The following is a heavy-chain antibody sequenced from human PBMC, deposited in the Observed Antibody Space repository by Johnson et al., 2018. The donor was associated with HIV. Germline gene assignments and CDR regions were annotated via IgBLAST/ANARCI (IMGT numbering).Heavy chain of an antibody. Sequence: VQLVESGGGLVQPGGSLRLSCAASGFTFSSYDMHWVRQATGKGLEWVSAIGTAGDTYYPGSVKGRFTISRENAKNTLYLQMNSLRAEDTAVYYCARPSLYGVGWAFDIWGQGTMVTVSS. CDR3: ARPSLYGVGWAFDI. D-gene: IGHD2-2*02. V-gene: IGHV3-13*01. J-gene: IGHJ3*02. CDR2: IGTAGDT. CDR1: GFTFSSYD.